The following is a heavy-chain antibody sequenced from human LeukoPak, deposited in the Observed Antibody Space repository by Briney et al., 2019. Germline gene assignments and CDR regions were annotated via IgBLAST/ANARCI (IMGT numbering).Heavy chain of an antibody. CDR3: ARAQFYYDSSGYYY. J-gene: IGHJ4*02. D-gene: IGHD3-22*01. Sequence: SETLSLTCTVSGGSISSTSYYWGWIRQPPGKGLEWIGSIYYSGSTYYNPSLKSRVTISVDTSKNQFSLKLSSVTATDTAVYYCARAQFYYDSSGYYYWGQGTLVTVSS. V-gene: IGHV4-39*01. CDR1: GGSISSTSYY. CDR2: IYYSGST.